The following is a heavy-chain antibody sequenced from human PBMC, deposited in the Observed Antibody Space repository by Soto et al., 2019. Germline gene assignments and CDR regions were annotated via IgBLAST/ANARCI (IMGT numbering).Heavy chain of an antibody. J-gene: IGHJ6*02. CDR2: ISGSGGST. V-gene: IGHV3-23*01. CDR3: AKYGIAADYYYYGMDV. Sequence: PGGSLRLSCAASGFPFSSYAMSWVRQAPGKGLEWVSAISGSGGSTYYADSVKGRFTISRDNSKNTLYLQMNSLRAEDTAVYYCAKYGIAADYYYYGMDVWGQGTTVTVSS. CDR1: GFPFSSYA. D-gene: IGHD6-25*01.